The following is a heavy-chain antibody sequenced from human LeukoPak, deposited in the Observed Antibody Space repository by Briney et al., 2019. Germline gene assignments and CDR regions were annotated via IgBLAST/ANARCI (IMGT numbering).Heavy chain of an antibody. CDR1: GGSISSYY. CDR2: ISYSGST. J-gene: IGHJ4*02. V-gene: IGHV4-59*01. D-gene: IGHD4-17*01. Sequence: KTSETLSLTCTVSGGSISSYYWSWIRQPPGKGLEWIGYISYSGSTNYTPSLKSRVTISGGTSKNQFSLKLSSVTAADTAVYYCARGYKRTTVTTCHFDYWGQGTLVTVSS. CDR3: ARGYKRTTVTTCHFDY.